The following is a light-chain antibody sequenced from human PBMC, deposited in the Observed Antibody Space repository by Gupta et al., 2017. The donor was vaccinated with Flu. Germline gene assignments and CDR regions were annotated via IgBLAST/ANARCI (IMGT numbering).Light chain of an antibody. CDR2: ESS. V-gene: IGLV2-23*01. Sequence: QSALTQPASVSGSPGQSITISCTGTNDYVGSYNFVSWYQQHPGKAPKLMVYESSKRPSGVSNRFSGSGTGNTASLTVSGLQAEDEADYYCCSYAHYVRIGGGTKVTVL. CDR1: NDYVGSYNF. CDR3: CSYAHYVR. J-gene: IGLJ2*01.